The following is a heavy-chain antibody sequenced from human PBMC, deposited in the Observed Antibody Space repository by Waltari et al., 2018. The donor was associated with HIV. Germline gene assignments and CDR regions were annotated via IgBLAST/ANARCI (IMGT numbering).Heavy chain of an antibody. V-gene: IGHV3-21*01. Sequence: EVQLVESGGGLVKPGGSLRLSCAASGFTFSSYSMNWVRQAPGKGLEWVSSISSSSSYIYYADSVKGRFTISRDNAKNSLYLQMNSLRAEDTAVYYCARDGPYCSSTSCYGGVFWFDPWGQGTLVTVSS. CDR2: ISSSSSYI. D-gene: IGHD2-2*01. CDR1: GFTFSSYS. CDR3: ARDGPYCSSTSCYGGVFWFDP. J-gene: IGHJ5*02.